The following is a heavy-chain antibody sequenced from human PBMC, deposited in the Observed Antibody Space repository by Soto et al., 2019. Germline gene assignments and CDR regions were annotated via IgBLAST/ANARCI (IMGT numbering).Heavy chain of an antibody. Sequence: QVQLVESGGGVGQPGRSLRLSCAASGFSVSAYTVHWVRQAPGKGLEWVAVISSDGNHKYYTDSVKGRFAISRDTSTNTVFLQMSSLGPEDTDVYYCARWEQPLFDYWGQGTLVTV. D-gene: IGHD1-1*01. CDR1: GFSVSAYT. J-gene: IGHJ4*02. CDR3: ARWEQPLFDY. CDR2: ISSDGNHK. V-gene: IGHV3-30*09.